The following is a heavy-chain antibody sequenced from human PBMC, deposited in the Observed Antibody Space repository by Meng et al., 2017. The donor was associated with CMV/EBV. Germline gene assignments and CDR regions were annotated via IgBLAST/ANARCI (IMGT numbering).Heavy chain of an antibody. CDR1: GYTFTSYD. D-gene: IGHD6-13*01. CDR3: ARGPRAAALGRG. CDR2: MNPNSGNT. V-gene: IGHV1-8*01. J-gene: IGHJ4*02. Sequence: ASVKVSCKASGYTFTSYDINWVRQATGQGLEWMGWMNPNSGNTGYAQKLQGRVTMTRNTSISTAYMELSSLRSEDTAVYYCARGPRAAALGRGWGQGTLVTVSS.